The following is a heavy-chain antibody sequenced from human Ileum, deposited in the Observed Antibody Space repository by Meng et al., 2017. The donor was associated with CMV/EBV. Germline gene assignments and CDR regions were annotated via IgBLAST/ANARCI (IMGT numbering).Heavy chain of an antibody. CDR3: AISPNQDPGP. D-gene: IGHD1-14*01. Sequence: QVQLRESGPGLVKPSGTLSLTCAVSGASINSGLWWSWVRQPPGKGLEWIGEISQTGSTKYNPSLRSRVTISMDKSKNQFSLNLSSVTAADTAFYYCAISPNQDPGPWGQGTLVTVSS. CDR1: GASINSGLW. J-gene: IGHJ5*02. CDR2: ISQTGST. V-gene: IGHV4-4*02.